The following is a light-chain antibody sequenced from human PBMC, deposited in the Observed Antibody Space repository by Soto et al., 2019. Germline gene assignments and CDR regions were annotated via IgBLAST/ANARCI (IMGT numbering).Light chain of an antibody. V-gene: IGLV2-8*01. CDR2: EVN. Sequence: QSALTQPPSASGSPGQSVTISCTGTSSDLGGYDFVSWYQHHPGKAPKLMIYEVNKRPSGVPDRFSGSKSGNTASLTLSGLQAEDEADYYCSSYADSNNYVFGTGTQLTVL. CDR3: SSYADSNNYV. CDR1: SSDLGGYDF. J-gene: IGLJ1*01.